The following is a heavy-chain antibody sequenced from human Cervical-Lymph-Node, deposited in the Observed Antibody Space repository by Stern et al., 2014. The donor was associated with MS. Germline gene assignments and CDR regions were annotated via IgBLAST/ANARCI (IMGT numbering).Heavy chain of an antibody. J-gene: IGHJ4*02. CDR1: GFSFSDFY. Sequence: EVQLVESGGGLVQPGGSLRLSCAASGFSFSDFYMDWVRQDPGKGLECVGRSRNKAKSYPTDYAASVKGRFTISRDDSKNSLYLQMNSLKTEDTAVYYCSRDSSGDYWGPGTLVTVSS. V-gene: IGHV3-72*01. CDR3: SRDSSGDY. CDR2: SRNKAKSYPT.